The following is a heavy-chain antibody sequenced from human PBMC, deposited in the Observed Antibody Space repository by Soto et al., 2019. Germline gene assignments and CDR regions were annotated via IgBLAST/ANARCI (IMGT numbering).Heavy chain of an antibody. V-gene: IGHV4-39*01. Sequence: QLQLQESGPGLVKPSETLSLTCTVSGGSISSSSYYWGWIRQPPGKGLEWIGSIYYSGSTYYNPSLQSRVTISVDTSKNEFSLNLSSGTAADAAVYYCVRSSWYYFDYWGQGTLVTVS. J-gene: IGHJ4*02. CDR1: GGSISSSSYY. CDR3: VRSSWYYFDY. D-gene: IGHD6-13*01. CDR2: IYYSGST.